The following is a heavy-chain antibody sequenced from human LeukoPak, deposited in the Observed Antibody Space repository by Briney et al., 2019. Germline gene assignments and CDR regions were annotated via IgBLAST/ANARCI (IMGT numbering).Heavy chain of an antibody. V-gene: IGHV3-30*04. J-gene: IGHJ4*02. CDR1: GFTFSSYV. CDR2: ISYDGSNE. CDR3: ANGRIYSYGFSNLDY. D-gene: IGHD5-18*01. Sequence: GGSLRLSCAASGFTFSSYVMHWVRQAPGKGLEWAAIISYDGSNEYYADSVKGRFTISRDNSKNTLYLQMNSLRAADTAVYYCANGRIYSYGFSNLDYWGQGTLVTVSS.